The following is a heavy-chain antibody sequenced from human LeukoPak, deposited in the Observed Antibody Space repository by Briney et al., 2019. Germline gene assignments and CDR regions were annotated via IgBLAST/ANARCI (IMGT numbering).Heavy chain of an antibody. V-gene: IGHV5-51*01. CDR1: GYSFTSSW. J-gene: IGHJ4*02. D-gene: IGHD1-1*01. Sequence: GASLKISFKGSGYSFTSSWIGWVRQMPGKGLEWMGIIYPGDSDTRYRPSFQGQVTISADKSISTAYLQWSSLNTSDTAMYYCARYTDHYYFDYWGQGTLVTVSS. CDR2: IYPGDSDT. CDR3: ARYTDHYYFDY.